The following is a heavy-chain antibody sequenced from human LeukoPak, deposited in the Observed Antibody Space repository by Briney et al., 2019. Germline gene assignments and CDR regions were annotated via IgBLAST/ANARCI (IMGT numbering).Heavy chain of an antibody. CDR1: GYTFTSCD. Sequence: ASVKVSCKASGYTFTSCDINWVRQATGQGLEWMGWMNPNSGNTGYGQSFQGRITMTGDISIGTAYMELSNLTSEDTAIYYCTRGSSGRRDNWGQGTLVTVSS. CDR2: MNPNSGNT. D-gene: IGHD6-19*01. J-gene: IGHJ4*02. CDR3: TRGSSGRRDN. V-gene: IGHV1-8*01.